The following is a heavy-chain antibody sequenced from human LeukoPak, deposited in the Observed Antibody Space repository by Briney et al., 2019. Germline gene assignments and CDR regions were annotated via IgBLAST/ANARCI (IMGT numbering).Heavy chain of an antibody. Sequence: ASVKVSCKASGYTFSDYYMHWVRQAPGQGLDGMGWINPNSGGTNYAQKFQGRVTMPRDMSISTAYMEVSRLTSEDTAVYYCARATIEDSSTYYIDYRGLGTLVPVSS. CDR2: INPNSGGT. J-gene: IGHJ4*02. V-gene: IGHV1-2*02. D-gene: IGHD3-22*01. CDR1: GYTFSDYY. CDR3: ARATIEDSSTYYIDY.